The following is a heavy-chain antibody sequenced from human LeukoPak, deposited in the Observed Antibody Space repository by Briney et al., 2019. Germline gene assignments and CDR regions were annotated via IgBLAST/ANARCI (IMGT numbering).Heavy chain of an antibody. J-gene: IGHJ4*02. Sequence: GGSLRLSCAASGFTFSSYAMSWVRQAPGKGLEWVSAISGSGGSTYYADSVKGRFTISRDNSKNTLYLQMDSLRVEDTAIYYCARDRAWDYLDSWDQGPLVTVSS. CDR3: ARDRAWDYLDS. V-gene: IGHV3-23*01. CDR1: GFTFSSYA. D-gene: IGHD1-26*01. CDR2: ISGSGGST.